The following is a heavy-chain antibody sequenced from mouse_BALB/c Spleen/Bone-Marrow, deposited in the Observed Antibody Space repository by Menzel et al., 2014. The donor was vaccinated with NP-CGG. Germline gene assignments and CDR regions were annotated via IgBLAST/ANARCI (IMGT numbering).Heavy chain of an antibody. Sequence: VQLQESGAELARPGASVKLSCKASGYTFTDYYINWVRQRTGRGLEWIGEIYPGNGNTYYNEKFKGKATLTADKSSSTAYMQLSSLTSEDSAVYFCARGGYYRYDGFAYWGQVDSGHCLC. CDR2: IYPGNGNT. D-gene: IGHD2-14*01. CDR3: ARGGYYRYDGFAY. J-gene: IGHJ3*01. CDR1: GYTFTDYY. V-gene: IGHV1-77*01.